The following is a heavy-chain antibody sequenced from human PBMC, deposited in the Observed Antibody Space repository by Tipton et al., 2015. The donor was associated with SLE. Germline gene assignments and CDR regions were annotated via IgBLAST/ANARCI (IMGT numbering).Heavy chain of an antibody. V-gene: IGHV4-34*01. CDR1: GGSFNDYY. J-gene: IGHJ4*02. Sequence: TLSLTCSVYGGSFNDYYWTWIRQTPGKGLEWIGEVNHRGSNIYNPPLKSRLTISVDRSKNQFSLTVNSVTAADTAVYYCAGEGDRDYFDFWGQGMLVTVSS. D-gene: IGHD2-21*02. CDR2: VNHRGSN. CDR3: AGEGDRDYFDF.